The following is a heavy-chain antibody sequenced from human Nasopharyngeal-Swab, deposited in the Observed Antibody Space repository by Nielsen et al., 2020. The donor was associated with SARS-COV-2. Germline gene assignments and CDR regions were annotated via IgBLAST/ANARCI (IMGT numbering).Heavy chain of an antibody. CDR3: AAEATGTDAFDI. Sequence: GGSLRLSCAASGFTFSSYAMHWVRQAPGKGLEWVAVISYDGSNKYYAGSVKGRFTISRDNSKNTLYLQMNSLRAEDTAVYYCAAEATGTDAFDIWGQGTMVTVSS. V-gene: IGHV3-30*04. J-gene: IGHJ3*02. D-gene: IGHD6-13*01. CDR2: ISYDGSNK. CDR1: GFTFSSYA.